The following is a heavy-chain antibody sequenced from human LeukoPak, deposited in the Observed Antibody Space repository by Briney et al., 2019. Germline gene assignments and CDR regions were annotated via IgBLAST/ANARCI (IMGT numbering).Heavy chain of an antibody. J-gene: IGHJ4*02. CDR2: INPNSGGT. Sequence: GASVKLSCKASGSSFTAYYIHWVRQAPGQGLEWMGWINPNSGGTNYAQKFLGRVTMTRDTSISTAYMELSWLRSDDTAVYYCATLYGDYVASDYWGQGTLVTVSS. CDR1: GSSFTAYY. D-gene: IGHD4-17*01. CDR3: ATLYGDYVASDY. V-gene: IGHV1-2*02.